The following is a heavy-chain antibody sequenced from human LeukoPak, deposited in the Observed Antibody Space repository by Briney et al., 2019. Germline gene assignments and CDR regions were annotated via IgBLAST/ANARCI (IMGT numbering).Heavy chain of an antibody. Sequence: SETLSLTCTVSGGSTSSYYWSWIRQPPGKGLEWIGYIYYSGSTNYNPSLKSRVTISVDTSKNQFSLKLSSVTAADTAVYYCARHGPPRAGWGRKYYYMDVWGKGTTVTISS. V-gene: IGHV4-59*08. D-gene: IGHD3-16*01. CDR3: ARHGPPRAGWGRKYYYMDV. CDR2: IYYSGST. J-gene: IGHJ6*03. CDR1: GGSTSSYY.